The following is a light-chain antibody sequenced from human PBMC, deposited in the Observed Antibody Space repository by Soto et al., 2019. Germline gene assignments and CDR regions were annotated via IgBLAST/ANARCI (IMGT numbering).Light chain of an antibody. J-gene: IGLJ1*01. CDR3: QVWDSSSDHRGV. CDR2: YDN. Sequence: SSELTQPPSVSVAPGQTASITCGGNNIGSNSVHWYQQKPGQAPVLVIYYDNDRPSGIPERFSGSKSGNTATLTISRVEAGDEADYYCQVWDSSSDHRGVFGTGTKVTVL. V-gene: IGLV3-21*04. CDR1: NIGSNS.